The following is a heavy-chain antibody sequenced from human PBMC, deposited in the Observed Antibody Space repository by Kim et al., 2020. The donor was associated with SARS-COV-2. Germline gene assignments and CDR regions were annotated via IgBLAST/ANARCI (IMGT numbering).Heavy chain of an antibody. CDR1: GFTFSSYW. J-gene: IGHJ3*02. CDR3: ARALRLLYYDSSGYYYHDAFDI. D-gene: IGHD3-22*01. Sequence: GGSLRLSCAASGFTFSSYWMHWVRQAPGKGLVWVSRINSDGSSTSYADSVKGRFTISRDNAKNTLYLQMNSLRAEDTAVYYCARALRLLYYDSSGYYYHDAFDIWGQGTMVTVSS. V-gene: IGHV3-74*01. CDR2: INSDGSST.